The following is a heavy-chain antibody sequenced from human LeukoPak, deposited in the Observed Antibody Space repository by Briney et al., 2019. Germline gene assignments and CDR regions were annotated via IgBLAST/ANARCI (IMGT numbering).Heavy chain of an antibody. CDR1: GGTFSSYA. V-gene: IGHV1-69*01. CDR3: AGRIFGVSTRRFDY. D-gene: IGHD3-3*02. J-gene: IGHJ4*02. CDR2: IIPIFGTA. Sequence: SVKVSCKASGGTFSSYAISWVRQAPGQGLEWMGGIIPIFGTANYAQKFQGRVTITADESTSTAYMELSSLRSEDTAVYYCAGRIFGVSTRRFDYWGQVTLVTVSS.